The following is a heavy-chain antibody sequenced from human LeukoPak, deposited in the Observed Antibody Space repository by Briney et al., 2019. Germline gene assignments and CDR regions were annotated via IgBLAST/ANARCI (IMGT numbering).Heavy chain of an antibody. Sequence: SETLSLTCTVSGGSISSYYWGWIRQPPGKGLEWIGYIHYSGSTNYNPSLKSRVTISVDTSKSQFSLKLSSVTAADTAVYYCARIIAVAGTPRYYYYYYMDVWGKGTTVTISS. CDR3: ARIIAVAGTPRYYYYYYMDV. V-gene: IGHV4-59*01. D-gene: IGHD6-19*01. CDR2: IHYSGST. CDR1: GGSISSYY. J-gene: IGHJ6*03.